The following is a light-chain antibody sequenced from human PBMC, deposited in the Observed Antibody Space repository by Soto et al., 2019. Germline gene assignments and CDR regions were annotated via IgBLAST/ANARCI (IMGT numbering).Light chain of an antibody. CDR1: QSVSSY. J-gene: IGKJ5*01. CDR3: QQRSNWPPGSIT. CDR2: DAS. V-gene: IGKV3-11*01. Sequence: EIGLTQSPATLSLSPGERATLSCRASQSVSSYLAWYQQKPGQAPRLLIYDASNRATGIPARFSGSGSGTDFTLTISSLEPEDFAVYYCQQRSNWPPGSITFGQGTRLEIK.